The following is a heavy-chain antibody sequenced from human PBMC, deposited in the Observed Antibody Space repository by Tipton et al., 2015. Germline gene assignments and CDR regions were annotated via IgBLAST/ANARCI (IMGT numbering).Heavy chain of an antibody. D-gene: IGHD1-14*01. CDR3: ARDLERGMDV. CDR1: GGSFSDYY. V-gene: IGHV4-34*01. CDR2: INYSATT. Sequence: LRLSCAVYGGSFSDYYWTWVRQSPGKGLEWIGEINYSATTHYNPSLGSRVTISVDTSKNQFSLKLSSVTAADTAVYYCARDLERGMDVWGQGTLVTVSS. J-gene: IGHJ4*02.